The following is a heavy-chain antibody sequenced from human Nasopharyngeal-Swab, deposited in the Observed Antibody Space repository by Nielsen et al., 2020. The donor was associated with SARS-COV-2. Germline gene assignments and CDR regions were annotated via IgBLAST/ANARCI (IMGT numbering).Heavy chain of an antibody. J-gene: IGHJ6*03. D-gene: IGHD3-10*01. V-gene: IGHV1-69*13. CDR2: IIPIFGTA. Sequence: SVKVSCKASGGTFSSYAISWVRQAPGQGLEWMGGIIPIFGTANYAQKFQGRVTITADESTSTAYMELSSLRSEDTAVYYCARAAALPMVRGVIISKYYYYYYMDVWGKGTTVTVSS. CDR1: GGTFSSYA. CDR3: ARAAALPMVRGVIISKYYYYYYMDV.